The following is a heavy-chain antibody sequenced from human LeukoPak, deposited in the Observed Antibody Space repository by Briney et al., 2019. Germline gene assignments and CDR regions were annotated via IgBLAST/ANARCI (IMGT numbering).Heavy chain of an antibody. CDR1: DSFISSGHY. CDR2: MDHIGRS. J-gene: IGHJ3*02. V-gene: IGHV4-38-2*02. Sequence: SETLSLTCSVSDSFISSGHYWAWIRQPPGKGLEWIGSMDHIGRSYYNPSLRSRVIISVEKSKNQVSLNLNSVTAADTAVYYCARAGSNPAFDIWGQGTMVTVSS. D-gene: IGHD4-11*01. CDR3: ARAGSNPAFDI.